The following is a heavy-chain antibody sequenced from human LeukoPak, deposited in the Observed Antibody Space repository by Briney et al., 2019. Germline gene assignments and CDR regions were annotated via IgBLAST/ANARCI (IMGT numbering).Heavy chain of an antibody. D-gene: IGHD3-10*01. Sequence: GGSLRLSCAASGVTVSSNYISWVRQAPGKGLEWVSVIYRDGRTYYTDSVKGRFTISRDNSKNTLYLQMNSLRAEDTAVYYCARSRAGSGSYFGAFDIWGQGTMVTVSS. CDR2: IYRDGRT. CDR3: ARSRAGSGSYFGAFDI. CDR1: GVTVSSNY. J-gene: IGHJ3*02. V-gene: IGHV3-53*01.